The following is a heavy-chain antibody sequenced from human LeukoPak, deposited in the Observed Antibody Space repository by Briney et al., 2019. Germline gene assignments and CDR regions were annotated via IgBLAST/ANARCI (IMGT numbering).Heavy chain of an antibody. CDR1: GGSISSGGYS. D-gene: IGHD1-1*01. V-gene: IGHV4-39*01. CDR3: ARIRQLAIFDY. Sequence: SETLSLTCAVSGGSISSGGYSWSWIRQPPGKGLEYIGNIYYGGNTYYNPSLKSRVTISVDTSKKQFSLKLSSVTAADTAVYYCARIRQLAIFDYWGQGTLVTVSS. CDR2: IYYGGNT. J-gene: IGHJ4*02.